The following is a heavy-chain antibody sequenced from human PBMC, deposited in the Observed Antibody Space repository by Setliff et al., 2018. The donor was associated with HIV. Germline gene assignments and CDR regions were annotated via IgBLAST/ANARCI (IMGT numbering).Heavy chain of an antibody. Sequence: ASVKVSCKASGYTFTSYGISWVRQAPGQGLEWMGWISAYDGNTDQAQRFRDRVTMTTDTSTNTAYMELRSLRVDDTAVYYCARLRANLGLGTAYFDSWGQGTLVTVSS. D-gene: IGHD7-27*01. CDR3: ARLRANLGLGTAYFDS. CDR1: GYTFTSYG. CDR2: ISAYDGNT. V-gene: IGHV1-18*01. J-gene: IGHJ4*02.